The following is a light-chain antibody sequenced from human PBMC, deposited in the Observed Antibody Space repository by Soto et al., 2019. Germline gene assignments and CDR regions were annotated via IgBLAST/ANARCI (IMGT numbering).Light chain of an antibody. CDR1: QSISSW. V-gene: IGKV1-5*01. Sequence: DIQLTQSPSSLSASVGDRVTITFRASQSISSWLDWYQQQXGKAHXLLIYDASSLESGVPSRFSGSGSGTEFTLTISSLQPDDFATYYCQQYNSYSETFGQGTKVDI. CDR2: DAS. CDR3: QQYNSYSET. J-gene: IGKJ1*01.